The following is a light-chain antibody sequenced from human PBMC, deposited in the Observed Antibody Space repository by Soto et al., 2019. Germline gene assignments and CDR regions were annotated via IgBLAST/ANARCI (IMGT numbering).Light chain of an antibody. V-gene: IGKV1-6*01. CDR1: QGIKND. J-gene: IGKJ2*01. Sequence: AIPMTQSPSSLSASVGARVTITCRASQGIKNDLAWYQQKPGKAPKFLIYDASSLQSGVPSRFSGSGSGTDFTLTISSLPPEDFATYFCLQDYNDPYNFGQGTKLEIK. CDR2: DAS. CDR3: LQDYNDPYN.